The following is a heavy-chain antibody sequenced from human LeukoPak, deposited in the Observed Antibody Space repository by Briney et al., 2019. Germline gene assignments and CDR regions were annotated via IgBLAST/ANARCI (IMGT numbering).Heavy chain of an antibody. D-gene: IGHD6-19*01. CDR3: ARDSAVAAHY. V-gene: IGHV4-39*07. CDR2: IYYSGST. CDR1: GGSIGSSSYY. Sequence: PSETLSLTCTVSGGSIGSSSYYWGWIRQPPGKGLEWIGSIYYSGSTYYNPSLKSRVTISVDTSKNQFSLKLSSVTAADTAVYYCARDSAVAAHYWGQGTLVTVSS. J-gene: IGHJ4*02.